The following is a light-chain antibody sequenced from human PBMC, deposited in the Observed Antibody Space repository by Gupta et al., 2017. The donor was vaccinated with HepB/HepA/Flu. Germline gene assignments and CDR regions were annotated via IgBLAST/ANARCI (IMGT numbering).Light chain of an antibody. CDR1: QSISSW. V-gene: IGKV1-5*03. J-gene: IGKJ1*01. CDR2: KAS. CDR3: QQYNSCPWT. Sequence: DIQMTQSPSTLSASVGDRVTITCRASQSISSWLAWYQQKPGKAPKLLIYKASSLESGVPSRFSGSGSGTEFTLTISSLQPDDFATYYCQQYNSCPWTFGQGTKVKIK.